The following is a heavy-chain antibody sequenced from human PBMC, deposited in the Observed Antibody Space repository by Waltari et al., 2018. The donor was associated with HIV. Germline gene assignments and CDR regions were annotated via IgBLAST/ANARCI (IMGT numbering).Heavy chain of an antibody. D-gene: IGHD3-22*01. CDR3: ARDGVLGDDSSGYYMV. CDR2: IKQDGSEK. V-gene: IGHV3-7*01. CDR1: GCTFSSYW. J-gene: IGHJ3*01. Sequence: EVQLVESGGGLVQPGGSLRLSCAASGCTFSSYWMSWVRQAPGKGLEWVANIKQDGSEKYYVDSGKGRFTISRDNAKNSLYLQMNSLRAEDTAVYYCARDGVLGDDSSGYYMVWGQGTMVTVSS.